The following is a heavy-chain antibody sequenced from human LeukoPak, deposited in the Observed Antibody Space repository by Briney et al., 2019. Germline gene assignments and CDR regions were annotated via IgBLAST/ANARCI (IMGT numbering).Heavy chain of an antibody. V-gene: IGHV5-51*01. D-gene: IGHD2-15*01. Sequence: AGESLKISCKGSGYSFTDYWIGWVRQMPGKGLDWMGIVYPGDSDTRYSPSFQGQVTISADKSISTAYLQWSSLKASDTAIYYCVRRSGDCSGGSCYSGWGQGTLVTVSS. CDR2: VYPGDSDT. J-gene: IGHJ1*01. CDR1: GYSFTDYW. CDR3: VRRSGDCSGGSCYSG.